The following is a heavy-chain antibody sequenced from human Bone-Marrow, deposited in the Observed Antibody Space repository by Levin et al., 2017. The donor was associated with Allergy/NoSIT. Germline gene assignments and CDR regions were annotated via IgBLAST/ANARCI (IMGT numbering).Heavy chain of an antibody. CDR3: AKDMRGNDYDSHAYSSLRRDFYYGMDV. D-gene: IGHD3-22*01. Sequence: GGSLRLSCAGSGFTFDDHAMHWVRQVPGKGLEWVSGISWNSGSIGYADSVEGRFTISRDNAKNSVYLEMNSLTAEDTAVYYCAKDMRGNDYDSHAYSSLRRDFYYGMDVWGQGTAVTVSS. CDR1: GFTFDDHA. CDR2: ISWNSGSI. J-gene: IGHJ6*02. V-gene: IGHV3-9*01.